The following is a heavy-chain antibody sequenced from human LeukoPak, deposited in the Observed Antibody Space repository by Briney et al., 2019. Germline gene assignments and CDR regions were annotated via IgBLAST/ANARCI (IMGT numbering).Heavy chain of an antibody. J-gene: IGHJ4*02. CDR1: GFTFSRYG. CDR2: ISYDGSNK. CDR3: AKSRHPYNWNDGAFFDY. Sequence: PGGSLRLSCAASGFTFSRYGMHWVRQAPGKGLQWVAVISYDGSNKYYADSVRGRFTISRDNSKNTLYLHMNSLRPEDTAVYYCAKSRHPYNWNDGAFFDYWGQGTLVTVSS. D-gene: IGHD1-20*01. V-gene: IGHV3-30*18.